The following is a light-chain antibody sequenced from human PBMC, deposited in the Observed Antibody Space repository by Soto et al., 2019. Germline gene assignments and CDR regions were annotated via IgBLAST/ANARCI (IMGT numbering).Light chain of an antibody. Sequence: AIQMTQSPSSMSAAVGDRVTITCRASQYIRNDVGWYQHKPGKAPKLLIYGASSLQTGVPSRFSGNGSGSDFTFTISSLQPEDFETYYCLQDYLYPYTFGQGTKVDIK. CDR3: LQDYLYPYT. J-gene: IGKJ2*01. CDR2: GAS. V-gene: IGKV1-6*01. CDR1: QYIRND.